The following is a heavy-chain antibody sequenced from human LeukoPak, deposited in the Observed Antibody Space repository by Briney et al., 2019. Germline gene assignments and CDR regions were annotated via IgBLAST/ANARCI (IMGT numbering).Heavy chain of an antibody. D-gene: IGHD3-22*01. CDR1: GGTFSSYA. CDR2: IIPIFGTA. CDR3: ASGTYYYDSSGSEGPEYFQH. J-gene: IGHJ1*01. Sequence: SVKVSCKASGGTFSSYAISWVRQAPGQGLGWMGGIIPIFGTANYAQKFQGRVTITTDESTSTAYMELSSLRSEDTAVYYCASGTYYYDSSGSEGPEYFQHWGQGTLVTVSS. V-gene: IGHV1-69*05.